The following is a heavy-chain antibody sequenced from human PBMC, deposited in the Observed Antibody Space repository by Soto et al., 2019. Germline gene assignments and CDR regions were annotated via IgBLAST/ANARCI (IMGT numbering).Heavy chain of an antibody. D-gene: IGHD6-13*01. Sequence: GGSLRLSCAASGFTFSSYSMNWVRQAPGKGLEWVSSISSSSSYIYYADSVKGRFTISRDNAKNSLYLQMNSLRAEDTAVYYCASKVLAAGSSPDYWGQGTLVTVS. CDR2: ISSSSSYI. V-gene: IGHV3-21*01. J-gene: IGHJ4*02. CDR1: GFTFSSYS. CDR3: ASKVLAAGSSPDY.